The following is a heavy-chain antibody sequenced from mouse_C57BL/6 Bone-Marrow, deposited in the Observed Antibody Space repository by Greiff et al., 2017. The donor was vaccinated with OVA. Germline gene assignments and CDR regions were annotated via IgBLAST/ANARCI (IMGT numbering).Heavy chain of an antibody. CDR2: IRSKSNNYAT. Sequence: EVMLVESGGGLVQPKGSLKLSCAASGFSFNTYAMNWVRQAPGKGLEWVARIRSKSNNYATYYADSVKDRFTISRDDSESMLYLQMNNLKTEDTAMYYCVRLGRYWYFDVWGTGTTVTVSS. J-gene: IGHJ1*03. D-gene: IGHD4-1*01. V-gene: IGHV10-1*01. CDR1: GFSFNTYA. CDR3: VRLGRYWYFDV.